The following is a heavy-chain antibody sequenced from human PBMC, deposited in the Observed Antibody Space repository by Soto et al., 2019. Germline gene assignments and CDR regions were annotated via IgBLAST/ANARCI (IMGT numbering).Heavy chain of an antibody. CDR1: GYTFTAYY. V-gene: IGHV1-2*02. J-gene: IGHJ5*02. CDR2: INPNSGGT. D-gene: IGHD3-22*01. Sequence: QVQLVQSGAEVKKPGASVKVSCKASGYTFTAYYMHWLRQAPGQGLAWMGWINPNSGGTNYAQRFQGRVTVTNDTSISTTYMELSSLGSDDTAVYYCARGDVDSSGNYNSGWFAPWGQGTLVTVSS. CDR3: ARGDVDSSGNYNSGWFAP.